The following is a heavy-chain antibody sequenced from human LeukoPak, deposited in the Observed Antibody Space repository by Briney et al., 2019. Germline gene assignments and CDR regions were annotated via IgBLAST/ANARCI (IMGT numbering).Heavy chain of an antibody. D-gene: IGHD3-9*01. CDR2: IYYSGST. CDR3: ARVLNYDILTGYYRWFDP. CDR1: GGSVSSGSYY. Sequence: SETLSPTCTVSGGSVSSGSYYWSWIRQPPGKGLEWIGYIYYSGSTNYNPSLKSRVTISVDTSKNQFSLKLSSVTAADTAVYYCARVLNYDILTGYYRWFDPWGQGTLVTVSS. V-gene: IGHV4-61*01. J-gene: IGHJ5*02.